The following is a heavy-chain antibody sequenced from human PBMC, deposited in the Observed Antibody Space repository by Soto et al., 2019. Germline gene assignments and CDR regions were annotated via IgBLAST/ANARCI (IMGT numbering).Heavy chain of an antibody. Sequence: QVTLKESGPVLVKPTETLTLTCTVSGLSLTNARVGVSWLRQPPGKALEWLAHIFSDDGKSYSTSLRDRLIISKDTSKNLVVLTMTNVDPVDTATYYCARRDTDYGDYYWFDPWGQGTLVTVSS. CDR3: ARRDTDYGDYYWFDP. CDR2: IFSDDGK. D-gene: IGHD4-17*01. CDR1: GLSLTNARVG. J-gene: IGHJ5*02. V-gene: IGHV2-26*01.